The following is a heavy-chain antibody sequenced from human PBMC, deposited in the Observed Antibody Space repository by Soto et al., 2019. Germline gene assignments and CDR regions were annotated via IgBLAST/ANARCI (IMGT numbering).Heavy chain of an antibody. D-gene: IGHD6-19*01. V-gene: IGHV1-46*01. CDR3: ATESLAVAGTTAAFDI. CDR1: GYTFTSYG. J-gene: IGHJ3*02. CDR2: INPSGGST. Sequence: ASVKVSCKASGYTFTSYGTSWVRQAPGQGLEWMGIINPSGGSTSYAQKFQGRVTMTRDTSTSTVYMELSSLRSEDTAVYYCATESLAVAGTTAAFDIWGQGTMVTVS.